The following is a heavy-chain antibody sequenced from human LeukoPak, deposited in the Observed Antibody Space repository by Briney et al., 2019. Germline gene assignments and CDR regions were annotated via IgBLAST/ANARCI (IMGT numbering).Heavy chain of an antibody. J-gene: IGHJ3*02. CDR1: GYTFTGYH. CDR2: INPYSGDT. D-gene: IGHD6-6*01. CDR3: AREGSSSLGAFDI. V-gene: IGHV1-2*06. Sequence: ASVKVSCKASGYTFTGYHIHWVRQAPGQGLEWMGRINPYSGDTNFAQKFQGRVTMTRDTSITTAYMDLSSLTPDDTAVYYCAREGSSSLGAFDIWGQGTMVTVSS.